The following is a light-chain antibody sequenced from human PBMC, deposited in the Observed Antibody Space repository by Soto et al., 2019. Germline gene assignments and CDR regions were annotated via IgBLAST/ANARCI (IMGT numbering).Light chain of an antibody. J-gene: IGLJ2*01. CDR3: QVWESSRHHAV. CDR1: DIGSES. CDR2: YDS. Sequence: SYELTQAPSVSVAPGKTARITCGGNDIGSESVQWYQQKPGQAPVLVIYYDSDRPSGIPERFSGSNSGNTATLTISRVEAGDEADYYCQVWESSRHHAVFGGGTKLTVL. V-gene: IGLV3-21*01.